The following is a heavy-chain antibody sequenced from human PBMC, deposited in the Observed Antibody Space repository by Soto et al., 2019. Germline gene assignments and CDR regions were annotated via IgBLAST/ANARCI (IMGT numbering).Heavy chain of an antibody. V-gene: IGHV1-69*12. CDR2: IIPIFGTA. D-gene: IGHD2-15*01. CDR3: ERESRYCSGGSCYSLPGIDY. J-gene: IGHJ4*02. CDR1: GGTFSSYA. Sequence: QVQLVQSGAEVKKPGSSVKVSCKASGGTFSSYAISWVRQAPGQGLEWMGGIIPIFGTANYAQKFRGRVTSTADESTSTGYMGLSSVRSEDTAVYYCERESRYCSGGSCYSLPGIDYWGQGTLVTVSS.